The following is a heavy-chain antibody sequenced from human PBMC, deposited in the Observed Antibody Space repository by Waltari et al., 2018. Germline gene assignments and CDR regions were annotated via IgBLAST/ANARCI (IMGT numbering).Heavy chain of an antibody. J-gene: IGHJ4*02. CDR3: ARGGGVTVPGFDF. CDR2: VNPDSGGT. CDR1: GYTFTDYY. D-gene: IGHD6-19*01. V-gene: IGHV1-2*02. Sequence: VQSGAAVKTPGASVTVSCQACGYTFTDYYIHWLRQGPGQGLEWMGLVNPDSGGTNYAQNFQGRVTMTRGTSITTVYMELSSLKYEDTAIYYCARGGGVTVPGFDFWGQGNLVTVSS.